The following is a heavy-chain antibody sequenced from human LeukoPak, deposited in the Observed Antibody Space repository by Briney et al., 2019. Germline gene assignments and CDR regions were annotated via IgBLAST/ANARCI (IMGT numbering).Heavy chain of an antibody. Sequence: ASAKVSCKVSGYTLTELSMHWVRQAPGKGLEWMGGFDPEDGETIYAQKFQGRVTMTEDTSTDAAYMELSSLRSEDTAVYYCATDLPLGVVAATPRTGYWGQGTLVTVSS. D-gene: IGHD2-15*01. CDR1: GYTLTELS. CDR3: ATDLPLGVVAATPRTGY. CDR2: FDPEDGET. J-gene: IGHJ4*02. V-gene: IGHV1-24*01.